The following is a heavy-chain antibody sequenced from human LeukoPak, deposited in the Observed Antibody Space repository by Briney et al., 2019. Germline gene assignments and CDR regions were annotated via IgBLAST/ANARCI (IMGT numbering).Heavy chain of an antibody. Sequence: GGSLTLSCAASGLPFISYWMHWVRQAPGKGRVWVSRINSDGSTTSYAASVKGRFTISRDTAKNTLHLQMNSLRAEDTAVYYCARGHHYYDSSAYYYWGQGTLVTVSS. V-gene: IGHV3-74*01. CDR1: GLPFISYW. CDR3: ARGHHYYDSSAYYY. CDR2: INSDGSTT. J-gene: IGHJ4*02. D-gene: IGHD3-22*01.